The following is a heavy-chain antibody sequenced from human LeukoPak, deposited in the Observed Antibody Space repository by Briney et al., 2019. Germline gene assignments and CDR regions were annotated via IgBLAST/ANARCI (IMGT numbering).Heavy chain of an antibody. D-gene: IGHD5-24*01. CDR1: GGSFSGYY. J-gene: IGHJ3*02. Sequence: SETLSLTCAVYGGSFSGYYWSWIRQPPGKGLEWIGEINHSGSTNYNPSLKSRVTISVDTSKNQFSLKLSSVTAADTAVYYCARGRRWLAFDIWGQGTVVTVSS. CDR2: INHSGST. V-gene: IGHV4-34*01. CDR3: ARGRRWLAFDI.